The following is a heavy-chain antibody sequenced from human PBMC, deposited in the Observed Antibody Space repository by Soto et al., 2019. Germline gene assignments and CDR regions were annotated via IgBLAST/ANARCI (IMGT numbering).Heavy chain of an antibody. D-gene: IGHD3-3*01. CDR3: ARDFAIFGPRLGAFDI. Sequence: PGGSLRLSCAASGFTFSSYAMHWVRQAPGKGLEWVAVISYDGSNKYYADSVKGRFTISRDNSKNTLYLQMNSLRAEDTAVYYCARDFAIFGPRLGAFDIWGQGTMVTVSS. V-gene: IGHV3-30-3*01. CDR2: ISYDGSNK. J-gene: IGHJ3*02. CDR1: GFTFSSYA.